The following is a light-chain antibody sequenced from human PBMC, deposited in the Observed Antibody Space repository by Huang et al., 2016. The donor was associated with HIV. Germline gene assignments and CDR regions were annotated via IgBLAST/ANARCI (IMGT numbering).Light chain of an antibody. CDR2: SAS. CDR3: QQGYSAWIT. J-gene: IGKJ5*01. CDR1: QNLNTY. V-gene: IGKV1-39*01. Sequence: DILLTQSPSSLSASVGDRVTITCRASQNLNTYLNWYQQKPGKAPNLLIHSASTLQTGVPSRFSGSGSGTDFTLTVNSLQPEDSATYYCQQGYSAWITFGQGTRL.